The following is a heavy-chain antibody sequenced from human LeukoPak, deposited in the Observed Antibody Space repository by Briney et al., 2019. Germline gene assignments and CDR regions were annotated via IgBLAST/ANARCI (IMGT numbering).Heavy chain of an antibody. V-gene: IGHV3-21*01. CDR1: GFTFSSYS. D-gene: IGHD4-17*01. CDR2: ISSSSSYI. CDR3: ARVVRGDYAYFDY. Sequence: GGSLRLSCAASGFTFSSYSMNWVRQAPGKGLEWVSSISSSSSYIYCADSVKGRFTISRDNAKNSLYLQMNSLRAEDTAVYYCARVVRGDYAYFDYWGQGTLVTVSS. J-gene: IGHJ4*02.